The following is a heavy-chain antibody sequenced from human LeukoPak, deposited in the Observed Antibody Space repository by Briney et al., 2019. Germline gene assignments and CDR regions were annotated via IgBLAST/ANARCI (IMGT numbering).Heavy chain of an antibody. CDR3: ARHRGSGYPYFDY. D-gene: IGHD3-22*01. CDR1: GGSINNYY. V-gene: IGHV4-59*01. J-gene: IGHJ4*02. CDR2: IYYSGST. Sequence: PSETLSLTCTVSGGSINNYYWSWIRQPPRKGLEWIGYIYYSGSTNYNPSLKSRVTISVDTSKNHFSLKLSSLTAADTAVYYCARHRGSGYPYFDYWGQGTLVTVSS.